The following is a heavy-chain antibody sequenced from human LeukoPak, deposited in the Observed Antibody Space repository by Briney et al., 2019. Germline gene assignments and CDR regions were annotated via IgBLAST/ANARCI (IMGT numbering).Heavy chain of an antibody. V-gene: IGHV3-21*01. CDR3: ARARSDDYGDYYDAFDI. D-gene: IGHD4-17*01. CDR2: ISSSSSYI. Sequence: GGSLRLSCAASGFTFSSYSMNWVRQAPGKGLEWVSSISSSSSYIYYAESVKGRFTISRDNAKNSLYLQMNSLRAEDTAVYYCARARSDDYGDYYDAFDIWGQGTMVTVSS. J-gene: IGHJ3*02. CDR1: GFTFSSYS.